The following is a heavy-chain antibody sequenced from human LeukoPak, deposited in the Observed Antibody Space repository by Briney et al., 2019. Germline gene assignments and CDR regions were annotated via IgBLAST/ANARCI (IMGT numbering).Heavy chain of an antibody. CDR3: TKRVKYGGTWDHFAD. V-gene: IGHV3-23*01. CDR2: VNADGGNT. CDR1: GFTFDNYR. D-gene: IGHD1-26*01. J-gene: IGHJ4*02. Sequence: GGSLRLSCAASGFTFDNYRMRWVRQAPGKGLEWVSPVNADGGNTYYADSVKGRFTISRDNSKSTLILQMNSLRVEDTALYYCTKRVKYGGTWDHFADWGQGTLVTVSS.